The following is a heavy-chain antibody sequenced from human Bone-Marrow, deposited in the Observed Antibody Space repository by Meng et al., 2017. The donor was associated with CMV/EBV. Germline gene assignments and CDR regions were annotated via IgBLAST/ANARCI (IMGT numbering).Heavy chain of an antibody. Sequence: GGSLRLSCAASGFTFSSYSMNWVRQAPGKGLEWVSSISSSSYIYYADSVKGRFTISRDNAKNTLYLQMNSLRAEDTAVYYCASSSIAARFPDYWGQGTLVTVSS. CDR1: GFTFSSYS. CDR2: ISSSSYI. V-gene: IGHV3-21*04. D-gene: IGHD6-6*01. J-gene: IGHJ4*02. CDR3: ASSSIAARFPDY.